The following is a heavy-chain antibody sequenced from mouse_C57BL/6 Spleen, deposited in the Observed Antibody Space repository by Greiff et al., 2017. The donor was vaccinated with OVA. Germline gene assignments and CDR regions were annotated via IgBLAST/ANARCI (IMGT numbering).Heavy chain of an antibody. V-gene: IGHV1-54*01. Sequence: VQLQQSGAELVRPGTSVKVSCTASGYAFTNYLIEWVKQRPGQGLEWIGVINPGSGGTNYNEKFKGKATLTADKSSSTAYMQLSSLTSEDSAVDVCARGENDYDGYAMDYWGQGTSVTVSS. CDR1: GYAFTNYL. CDR2: INPGSGGT. J-gene: IGHJ4*01. D-gene: IGHD2-4*01. CDR3: ARGENDYDGYAMDY.